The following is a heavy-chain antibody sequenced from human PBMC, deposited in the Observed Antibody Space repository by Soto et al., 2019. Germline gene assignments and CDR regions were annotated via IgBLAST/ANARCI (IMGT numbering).Heavy chain of an antibody. CDR3: ASNDFWSGYSQYYFDY. J-gene: IGHJ4*02. D-gene: IGHD3-3*01. V-gene: IGHV4-39*01. CDR2: IYYSGST. Sequence: PSETLSLTCTVSGGSISSSSYYWGWIRQPPGKGLEWIGSIYYSGSTYYNPSLKSRVTISVDTSKNQFSLKLSSVTAADTAVYYCASNDFWSGYSQYYFDYWGQGTLVTVSS. CDR1: GGSISSSSYY.